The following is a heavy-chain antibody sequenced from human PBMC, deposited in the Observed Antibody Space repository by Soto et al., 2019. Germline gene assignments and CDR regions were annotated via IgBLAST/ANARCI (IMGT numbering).Heavy chain of an antibody. CDR1: GGSISSGDYY. D-gene: IGHD6-6*01. J-gene: IGHJ4*02. V-gene: IGHV4-30-4*01. Sequence: SETLSLTCTVSGGSISSGDYYWCWIRQPPGKGLEWIGYIYYSGSTYYNPSLKSRVTISVDTSKNQFSLKLSSVTAADTAVYFCAKEKIAARYYFDYWCQGTLVTVSS. CDR2: IYYSGST. CDR3: AKEKIAARYYFDY.